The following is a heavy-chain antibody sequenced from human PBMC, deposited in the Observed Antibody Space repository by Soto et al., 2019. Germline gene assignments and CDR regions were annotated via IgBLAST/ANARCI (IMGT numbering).Heavy chain of an antibody. CDR3: ARPDEGDYGSNYHYYYALDV. J-gene: IGHJ6*02. D-gene: IGHD3-10*01. V-gene: IGHV1-69*01. CDR2: IVPIFGVT. Sequence: QVQLVQSGAEAEKPGSSVRVSCKVLGGTFSRFALSWVRQAPGQGLEWIGGIVPIFGVTNYAQNFQGRVTINADEATGTAYMDLSILGSDETAVYYCARPDEGDYGSNYHYYYALDVWGQGTTGSVCS. CDR1: GGTFSRFA.